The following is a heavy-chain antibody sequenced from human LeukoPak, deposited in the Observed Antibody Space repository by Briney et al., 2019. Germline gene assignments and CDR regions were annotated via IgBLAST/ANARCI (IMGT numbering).Heavy chain of an antibody. V-gene: IGHV4-34*01. Sequence: PSETLSLTCTVSGGSVSSDNYYWSWIRQPPGKGLEWIGEINHSGSTNYNPSLKSRVTISVDTSKNQFSLKLSSVTAADTAVYYCARPGVRQYRAPLGYWGQGTLVTVSS. CDR3: ARPGVRQYRAPLGY. CDR1: GGSVSSDNYY. J-gene: IGHJ4*02. D-gene: IGHD6-6*01. CDR2: INHSGST.